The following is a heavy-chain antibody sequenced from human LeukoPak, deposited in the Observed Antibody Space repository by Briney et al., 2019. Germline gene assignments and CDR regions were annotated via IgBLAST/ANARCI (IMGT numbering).Heavy chain of an antibody. V-gene: IGHV4-34*01. Sequence: SETLSLTCAVYGGSFSGYYWSWIRQPPGKGLEWIGEINHSGSTNYNPSLKSRVTISVDTSKHQFSLKLSSVTAADTAVYYCARRIYCSGGSCYEADYWGQGTLVTVSS. CDR3: ARRIYCSGGSCYEADY. D-gene: IGHD2-15*01. CDR2: INHSGST. CDR1: GGSFSGYY. J-gene: IGHJ4*02.